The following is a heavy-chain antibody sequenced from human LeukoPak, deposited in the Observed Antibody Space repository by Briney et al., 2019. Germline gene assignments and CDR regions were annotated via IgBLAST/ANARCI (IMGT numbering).Heavy chain of an antibody. CDR2: ITSGSSTI. CDR1: GFTFSLYS. D-gene: IGHD3-22*01. CDR3: ARDPYDSSGYYYYYYGMDV. V-gene: IGHV3-48*02. J-gene: IGHJ6*02. Sequence: GGSLRLSCAASGFTFSLYSMNWVRQAPGKGLEWVSYITSGSSTIYYADSVKGRFTISRDNAKNSLYLQMNSLRDEDTAVYYCARDPYDSSGYYYYYYGMDVWGQGTTVTVSS.